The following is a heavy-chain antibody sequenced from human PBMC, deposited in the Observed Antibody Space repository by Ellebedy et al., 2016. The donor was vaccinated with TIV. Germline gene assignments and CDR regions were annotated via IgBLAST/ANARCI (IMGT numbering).Heavy chain of an antibody. D-gene: IGHD6-13*01. CDR3: ARRWPSSSSYDY. V-gene: IGHV1-2*02. Sequence: ASVKVSCKASGHTFTGYYVHWVRQAPGQGLEWMGWINPNSGDTNYAQQFQGRVTMTRDTSISTAHMELRSLRSDDTAVYYCARRWPSSSSYDYWGQGTLVTVSS. J-gene: IGHJ4*02. CDR2: INPNSGDT. CDR1: GHTFTGYY.